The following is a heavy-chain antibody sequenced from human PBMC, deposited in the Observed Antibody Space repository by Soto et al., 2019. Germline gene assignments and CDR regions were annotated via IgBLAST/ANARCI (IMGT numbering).Heavy chain of an antibody. CDR1: GFTFINAW. CDR2: IKSKTDGGTT. CDR3: TTDTVQYYYGSGSLPLDY. Sequence: PGGSLRLSCAASGFTFINAWISLVRHSPFKWLEWVGRIKSKTDGGTTDYAAPVKGRFTISRDDSKNTLYLQMNSLKTEDTAVYYCTTDTVQYYYGSGSLPLDYWGQGTLVTVSS. D-gene: IGHD3-10*01. J-gene: IGHJ4*02. V-gene: IGHV3-15*01.